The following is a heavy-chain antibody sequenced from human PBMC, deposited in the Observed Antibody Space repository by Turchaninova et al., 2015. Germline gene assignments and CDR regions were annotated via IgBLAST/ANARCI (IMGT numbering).Heavy chain of an antibody. Sequence: QVQLQESGPGLVKPSETLSLICTIPGCSVISGRYYLTWIRQPPGKGLEWIGYIYYSVSTNYNPSLKSRVTISVDTSKNQFSLKLSSVTAADTAVYYCARRGYSYGYFDYWGQGTLVTVSS. D-gene: IGHD5-18*01. CDR1: GCSVISGRYY. J-gene: IGHJ4*02. CDR2: IYYSVST. CDR3: ARRGYSYGYFDY. V-gene: IGHV4-61*01.